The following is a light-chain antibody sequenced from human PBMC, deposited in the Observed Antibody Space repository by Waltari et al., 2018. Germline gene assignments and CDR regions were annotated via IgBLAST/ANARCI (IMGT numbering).Light chain of an antibody. J-gene: IGKJ2*01. CDR1: QNINRW. CDR2: KAS. V-gene: IGKV1-5*03. Sequence: DIQMTQSPSTLSASVGDRVTSTCRASQNINRWLAWYQQKPGKAPNLLIYKASNLDGGVPSRFSGSGSGTEFTLTISSLQPDDFATYYCQQYNSNMYTFGQGTKVEIK. CDR3: QQYNSNMYT.